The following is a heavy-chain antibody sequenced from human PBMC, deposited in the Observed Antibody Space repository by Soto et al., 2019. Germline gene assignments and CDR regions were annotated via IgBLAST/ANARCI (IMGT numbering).Heavy chain of an antibody. CDR2: ISYDGSSK. Sequence: QVRLVESGGGVVQPGRSLRLSCAASAFTFRRFAMHWVRQAPGKGLEWVALISYDGSSKYHADSVKGRFTISRDNSKNTLYLQMNSLRAEDTAVYYCARTNFGMDVWGQGTTVTVSS. CDR1: AFTFRRFA. V-gene: IGHV3-30*04. J-gene: IGHJ6*02. CDR3: ARTNFGMDV.